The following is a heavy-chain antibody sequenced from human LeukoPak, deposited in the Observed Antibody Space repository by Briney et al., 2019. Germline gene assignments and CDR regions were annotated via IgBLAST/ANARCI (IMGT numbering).Heavy chain of an antibody. CDR1: GYTFTSNG. J-gene: IGHJ6*03. CDR3: ARDGELHYYYYYYMDV. V-gene: IGHV1-18*01. Sequence: ASVKVSCKASGYTFTSNGISWVRQAPGQGLEWMGWISAYNGNTNYAQKLQGRVTMTTDTSTSTAYMELRSLRSDDTAVYYCARDGELHYYYYYYMDVWGKGTTVTVSS. D-gene: IGHD3-10*01. CDR2: ISAYNGNT.